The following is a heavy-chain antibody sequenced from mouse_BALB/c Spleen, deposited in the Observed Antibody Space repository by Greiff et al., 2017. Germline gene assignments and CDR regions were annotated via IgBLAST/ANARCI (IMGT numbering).Heavy chain of an antibody. J-gene: IGHJ2*01. CDR3: ARGDYYGTYFDY. CDR2: ISSGGSYT. CDR1: GFTFSSYA. Sequence: EVKVEESGGGLVKPGGSLKLSCAASGFTFSSYAMSWVRQSPEKRLEWVAEISSGGSYTYYPDTVTGRFTISRDNAKNTLYLEMSSLRSEDTAMYYCARGDYYGTYFDYWGQGTTLTVSS. D-gene: IGHD1-1*01. V-gene: IGHV5-9-4*01.